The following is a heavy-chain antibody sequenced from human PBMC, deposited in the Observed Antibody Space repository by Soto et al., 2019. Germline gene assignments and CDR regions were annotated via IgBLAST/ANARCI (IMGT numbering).Heavy chain of an antibody. CDR3: ARDPPEGNYYYYGMDV. CDR1: GYTFTSYY. V-gene: IGHV1-46*01. D-gene: IGHD6-13*01. CDR2: INPSGGST. J-gene: IGHJ6*02. Sequence: QVQLVQSGAEVKKPEASVKVSCKASGYTFTSYYMHWVRQAPGQGLEWMGIINPSGGSTSYAQKFQGRVTMTRDTSTSTVYMELSSLRSEDTAVYYCARDPPEGNYYYYGMDVWGQGTTVTVSS.